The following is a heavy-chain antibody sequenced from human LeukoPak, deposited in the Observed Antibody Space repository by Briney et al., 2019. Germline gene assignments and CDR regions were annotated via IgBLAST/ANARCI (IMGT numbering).Heavy chain of an antibody. V-gene: IGHV4-59*01. J-gene: IGHJ5*02. D-gene: IGHD3-22*01. CDR1: GGSISSYY. CDR2: IYYSGST. Sequence: SETLSLTCTVSGGSISSYYWSWIRQPPGKGLEWIGYIYYSGSTSYNPSLKSRVTISVDTSKNQFSLMLSSVTAADTAVYYCASYDSQNWFDPWGQGTLVTVSS. CDR3: ASYDSQNWFDP.